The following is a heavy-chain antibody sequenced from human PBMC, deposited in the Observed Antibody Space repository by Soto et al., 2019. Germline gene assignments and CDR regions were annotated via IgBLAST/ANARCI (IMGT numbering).Heavy chain of an antibody. CDR1: GFTFSSYA. D-gene: IGHD2-2*01. V-gene: IGHV3-30-3*01. Sequence: QVQLVESGGGVVQPGRSLRLSCAASGFTFSSYAMHWVRQAPGKGLEWVAVISYDGSNKYYADSVKGRFTISRDNSKNTLYLQMNSLRAEDTAVYYCAREGYQLLRHYYYYGMDVWGQGTTVTVSS. CDR3: AREGYQLLRHYYYYGMDV. J-gene: IGHJ6*02. CDR2: ISYDGSNK.